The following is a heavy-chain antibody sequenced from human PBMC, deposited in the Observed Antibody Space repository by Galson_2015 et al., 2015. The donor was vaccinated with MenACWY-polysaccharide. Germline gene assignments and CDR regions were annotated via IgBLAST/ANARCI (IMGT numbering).Heavy chain of an antibody. CDR3: ARDPGYYGSGRRVYGMDV. CDR2: ISAYNGNT. Sequence: SVKVSCKAPGYTFTSYGISWVRQAPGQGLEWMGWISAYNGNTNYAQKLQGRVTMTTDTSTSTAYMELRSLRSDDTAVYYCARDPGYYGSGRRVYGMDVWGQGTTVTVSS. CDR1: GYTFTSYG. V-gene: IGHV1-18*01. D-gene: IGHD3-10*01. J-gene: IGHJ6*02.